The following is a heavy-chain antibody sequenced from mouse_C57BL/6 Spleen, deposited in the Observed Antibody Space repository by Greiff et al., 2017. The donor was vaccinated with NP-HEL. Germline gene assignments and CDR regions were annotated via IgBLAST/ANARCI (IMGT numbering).Heavy chain of an antibody. CDR2: IDPSDSYT. Sequence: QVQLQQPGAELVMPGASVKLSCKASGYTFTSYWMHWVKQRPGQGLEWIGEIDPSDSYTNYNQKFKGKSTLTVDKSSSTAYMQLSSLTSEDSAVYYCARSPYYGRRDLYFDYWGQGTTLTVSS. CDR3: ARSPYYGRRDLYFDY. V-gene: IGHV1-69*01. D-gene: IGHD1-1*01. CDR1: GYTFTSYW. J-gene: IGHJ2*01.